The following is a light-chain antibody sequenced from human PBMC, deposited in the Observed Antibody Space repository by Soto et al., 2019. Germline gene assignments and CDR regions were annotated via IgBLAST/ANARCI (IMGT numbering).Light chain of an antibody. J-gene: IGLJ1*01. CDR3: SSYTSSSPYV. CDR2: EVS. V-gene: IGLV2-14*01. Sequence: QSALAQPASVSGSPGQSITISCSGTTSDVGGYKYVSWYQQHPGKAPKLLIYEVSNRPSGVSNRFSGSKSGNTASLTISGLQAEDEADYYCSSYTSSSPYVFGTGTKVTAL. CDR1: TSDVGGYKY.